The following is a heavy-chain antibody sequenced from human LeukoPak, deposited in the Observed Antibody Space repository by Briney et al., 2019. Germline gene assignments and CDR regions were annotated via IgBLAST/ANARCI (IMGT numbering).Heavy chain of an antibody. CDR1: GFTFSSYA. CDR3: AMLGELLSSDY. V-gene: IGHV3-23*01. D-gene: IGHD1-26*01. J-gene: IGHJ4*02. Sequence: GGSLRLSCAASGFTFSSYAMSWVRQTPGKGLEWVSAIRGSGGSTYYVDSVKGRFTISRDNSKNMLYLQMSSLRAEDTAVYYCAMLGELLSSDYWGQGTLVTVSS. CDR2: IRGSGGST.